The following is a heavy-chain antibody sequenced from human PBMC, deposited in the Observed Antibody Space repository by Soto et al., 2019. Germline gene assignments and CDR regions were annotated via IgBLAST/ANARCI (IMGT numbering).Heavy chain of an antibody. D-gene: IGHD3-3*01. Sequence: PSETLSHTCTVSGGSSSTYYWIWIRQPPGKGLEWIGYIYYSGSTNYNPSLKSRVTISVDTSKNQFSLKLSSVTAADTAVYYCARGGWRHIDYWGQGTLVTVSS. CDR1: GGSSSTYY. CDR2: IYYSGST. CDR3: ARGGWRHIDY. V-gene: IGHV4-59*08. J-gene: IGHJ4*02.